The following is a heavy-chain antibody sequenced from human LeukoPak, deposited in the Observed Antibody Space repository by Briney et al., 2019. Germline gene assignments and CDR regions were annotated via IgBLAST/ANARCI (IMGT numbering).Heavy chain of an antibody. Sequence: GASVKVSCKASGGTFSSYAISWVRQAPGQGLEWMGRIIPILGIANYAQKFQGRVTITADKSTSTAYMELSSLRSEDTAVYYCATLGYCSGGSCRRRDYWGQGTLVTVSS. V-gene: IGHV1-69*04. CDR2: IIPILGIA. D-gene: IGHD2-15*01. CDR3: ATLGYCSGGSCRRRDY. CDR1: GGTFSSYA. J-gene: IGHJ4*02.